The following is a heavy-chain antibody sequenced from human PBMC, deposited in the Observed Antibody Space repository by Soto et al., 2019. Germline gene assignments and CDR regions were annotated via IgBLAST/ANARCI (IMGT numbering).Heavy chain of an antibody. J-gene: IGHJ4*02. V-gene: IGHV1-69*08. CDR2: IIPILGIA. D-gene: IGHD2-15*01. Sequence: QVQLVQSGAEVKKPGSSVKVSCKASGGTFSSYTISWVRQDPGQGLEWMGRIIPILGIANYAQKFQGRVTITADKSTSTVYMELSSLRSEDTAVYYCARDSLAAPSYYWGQGTLVTVSS. CDR3: ARDSLAAPSYY. CDR1: GGTFSSYT.